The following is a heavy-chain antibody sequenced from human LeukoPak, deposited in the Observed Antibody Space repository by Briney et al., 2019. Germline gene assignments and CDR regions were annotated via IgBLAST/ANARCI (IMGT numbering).Heavy chain of an antibody. CDR3: ARVPAGSPSGSHRSY. Sequence: GALRLSCAASGFTFSDYYMSWIRQAPGKGLEWVSYISSSGSTIYYADSVKGRFTISRDNAKNSLYLQMNSLRAEDTAVYYCARVPAGSPSGSHRSYWGQGTLVTVSS. D-gene: IGHD1-26*01. V-gene: IGHV3-11*04. J-gene: IGHJ4*02. CDR2: ISSSGSTI. CDR1: GFTFSDYY.